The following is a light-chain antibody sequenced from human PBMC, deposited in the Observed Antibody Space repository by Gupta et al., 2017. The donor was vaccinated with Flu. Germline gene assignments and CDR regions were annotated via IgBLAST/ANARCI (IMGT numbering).Light chain of an antibody. Sequence: DIQMTQSPSSLSASVGDRVTLTCRASQSITTYLNWYQQKPGKAPKLLIYAASSLNSGVPSRFSGSGSGTDFTLTISRLQPEDVATYYCQQCLTTPITFGHGTKVDLK. CDR2: AAS. CDR1: QSITTY. J-gene: IGKJ3*01. V-gene: IGKV1-39*01. CDR3: QQCLTTPIT.